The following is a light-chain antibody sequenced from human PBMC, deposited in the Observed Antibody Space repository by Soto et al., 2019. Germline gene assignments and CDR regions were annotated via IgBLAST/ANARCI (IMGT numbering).Light chain of an antibody. CDR2: AAS. CDR3: QKYNSAPLT. CDR1: QGISNY. Sequence: IQMAQSSSSLSASVGGRITNTCRATQGISNYLAWYQQTPGKVPKLLIYAASTLQSGVPSRFSGSGSGTDFTLTISSLQPEDVATYYCQKYNSAPLTFGGGTKVDIK. V-gene: IGKV1-27*01. J-gene: IGKJ4*01.